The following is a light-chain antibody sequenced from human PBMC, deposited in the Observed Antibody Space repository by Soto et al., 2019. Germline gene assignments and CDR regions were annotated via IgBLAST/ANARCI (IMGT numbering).Light chain of an antibody. CDR3: QQYSKWPT. CDR2: GAS. J-gene: IGKJ1*01. Sequence: EIVMTQSPATLSLSPLERATLSCRASQSVSSNLAWYQHKPGQAPRLLIYGASTRATGIPARFSGSGTGTDFTLTISSLQSEDFAVYYCQQYSKWPTFGRGTKVDIK. CDR1: QSVSSN. V-gene: IGKV3-15*01.